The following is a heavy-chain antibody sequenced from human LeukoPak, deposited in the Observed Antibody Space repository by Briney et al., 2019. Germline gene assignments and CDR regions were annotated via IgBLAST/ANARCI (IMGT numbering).Heavy chain of an antibody. CDR1: GFTFSSYW. D-gene: IGHD1-1*01. CDR2: INSDGSST. V-gene: IGHV3-74*01. Sequence: GGSLRLSCAVSGFTFSSYWMHWVRQAPGKGLVWVSRINSDGSSTIYADSVKGRFTISRDNAKNTLYLQMNSLRVEDTAVYYCARCTTGRTFGSLREIKRSREIDYWGQGTLVTVSS. CDR3: ARCTTGRTFGSLREIKRSREIDY. J-gene: IGHJ4*02.